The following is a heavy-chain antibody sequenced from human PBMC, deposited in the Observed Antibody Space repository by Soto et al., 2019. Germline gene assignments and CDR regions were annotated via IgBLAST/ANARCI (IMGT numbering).Heavy chain of an antibody. CDR1: GLTFSGYA. CDR3: TTEWDYYDSSGYYLEYFQH. V-gene: IGHV3-23*01. Sequence: GSLRLSCAASGLTFSGYAMSWVRQTPGKGLEWVSTISVSGGSTNYADSVRGRFTISRDNSKNTLYLQMNSLKTEDTAVYYCTTEWDYYDSSGYYLEYFQHWGQGTLVTVS. J-gene: IGHJ1*01. D-gene: IGHD3-22*01. CDR2: ISVSGGST.